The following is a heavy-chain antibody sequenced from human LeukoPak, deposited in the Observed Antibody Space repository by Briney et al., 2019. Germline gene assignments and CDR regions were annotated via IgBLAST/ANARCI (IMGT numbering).Heavy chain of an antibody. Sequence: ASVKVSCKASGYTFTGYYMHWVRQAPGQGLGWMGWINPNSGGTNYAQKFQGRVTMTRDTSISTAYMELSRLRSDDTAVYYCAREDDYSNYLREVTRYYYYGMDVWGQGTTVTVSS. CDR3: AREDDYSNYLREVTRYYYYGMDV. D-gene: IGHD4-11*01. J-gene: IGHJ6*02. V-gene: IGHV1-2*02. CDR2: INPNSGGT. CDR1: GYTFTGYY.